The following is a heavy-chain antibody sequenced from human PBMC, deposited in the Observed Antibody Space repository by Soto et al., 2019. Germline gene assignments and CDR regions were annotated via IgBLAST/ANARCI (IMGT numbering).Heavy chain of an antibody. CDR2: INAGNGNT. J-gene: IGHJ5*02. D-gene: IGHD3-22*01. CDR1: GYTFTSYA. Sequence: ASVKVSCKASGYTFTSYAMHWVRQAPGQRLEWMGWINAGNGNTKDSQKFKGRVTITRDTSASTAYMELSSLRSEDTAVYYCASTPYDSSGYYWFDPWGQGTLVTVSS. CDR3: ASTPYDSSGYYWFDP. V-gene: IGHV1-3*01.